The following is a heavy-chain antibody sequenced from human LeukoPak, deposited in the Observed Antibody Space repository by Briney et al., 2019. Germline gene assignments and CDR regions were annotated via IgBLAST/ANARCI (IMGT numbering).Heavy chain of an antibody. D-gene: IGHD7-27*01. CDR1: VFTFSGFA. J-gene: IGHJ4*02. CDR3: ARAGGSNWGLDN. CDR2: IRSKADSYAP. V-gene: IGHV3-73*01. Sequence: GGSLRLFCAASVFTFSGFAMHWVRQSSGKGLESLGRIRSKADSYAPAYPASVKGRFTIYSDDSDNTAYLQMNSLRAEDTSVYSCARAGGSNWGLDNWGQGTLVTVSS.